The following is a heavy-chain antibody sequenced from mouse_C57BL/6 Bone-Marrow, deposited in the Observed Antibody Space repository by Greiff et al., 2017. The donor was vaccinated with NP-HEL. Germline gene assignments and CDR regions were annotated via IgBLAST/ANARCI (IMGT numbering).Heavy chain of an antibody. V-gene: IGHV7-3*01. Sequence: EVKLMESGGGLVQPGGSLSLSCAASGFTFTDYYMSWVRQPPGKALEWLGFIRNKANGYTTEYSASVKGRFTISRANSQSILYLQMNALGAEDSATYYCARPALYYYGSSFYWYFEVWGTGTTVTASS. J-gene: IGHJ1*03. D-gene: IGHD1-1*01. CDR2: IRNKANGYTT. CDR1: GFTFTDYY. CDR3: ARPALYYYGSSFYWYFEV.